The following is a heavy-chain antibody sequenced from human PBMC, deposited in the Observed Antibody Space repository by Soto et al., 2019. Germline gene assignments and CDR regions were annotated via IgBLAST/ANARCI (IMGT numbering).Heavy chain of an antibody. V-gene: IGHV1-18*01. D-gene: IGHD2-15*01. CDR1: GYTFTSYG. Sequence: QVQLVQSGAEVKKPGASVKVSCKASGYTFTSYGISWVRQAPGQGLEWMGWISAYNGNTNYAQKLQGRVTMTTDTSTSTAYMELRILRSDDTAVYYCARFIFCSGGSCYLGSYYFDYWGQGTLVTVSS. CDR2: ISAYNGNT. CDR3: ARFIFCSGGSCYLGSYYFDY. J-gene: IGHJ4*02.